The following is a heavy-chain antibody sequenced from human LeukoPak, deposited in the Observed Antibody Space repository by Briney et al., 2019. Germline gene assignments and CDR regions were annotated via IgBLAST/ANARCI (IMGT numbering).Heavy chain of an antibody. V-gene: IGHV4-4*07. CDR2: VYSTGNT. CDR1: GGSISSYY. CDR3: ARDGDAVSAAIAGAFDL. Sequence: PSETLSLTCTVSGGSISSYYWSWIRQSAGKGLEWIGHVYSTGNTKYNPSFKNRVIISADTSKNQISLRLRSVTAADTAMFFCARDGDAVSAAIAGAFDLWGRGTLVTVSS. J-gene: IGHJ3*01. D-gene: IGHD2-2*01.